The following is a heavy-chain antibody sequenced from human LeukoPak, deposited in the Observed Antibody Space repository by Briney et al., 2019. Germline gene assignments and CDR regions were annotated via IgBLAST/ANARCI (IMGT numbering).Heavy chain of an antibody. CDR2: ISSSGSTI. V-gene: IGHV3-48*03. D-gene: IGHD3-10*01. CDR3: ARAFFYGSGSYSVSYFDY. J-gene: IGHJ4*02. Sequence: GGSLRLSCAASGFTFSSYEMNWVRQAPGKGLEWVSYISSSGSTIYYADSVKGRFTISRDNAKSSLYLQMTSLRAEDTAVYYCARAFFYGSGSYSVSYFDYWGQGTLVTVSS. CDR1: GFTFSSYE.